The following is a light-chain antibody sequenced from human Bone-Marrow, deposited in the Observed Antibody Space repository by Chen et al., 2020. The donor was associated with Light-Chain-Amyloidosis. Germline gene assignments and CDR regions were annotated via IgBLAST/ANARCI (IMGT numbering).Light chain of an antibody. V-gene: IGKV3-20*01. J-gene: IGKJ1*01. CDR1: RSVSSNH. Sequence: EVVFTQSPGTLSLSPGEGATLSCRASRSVSSNHLAWYQHKPGQAPRLLIHDASTRATGIPDRFSGSGSRTDFNLSISRVEPEDFAVYYCHQYSSSLPWTFGQGTKVEIK. CDR2: DAS. CDR3: HQYSSSLPWT.